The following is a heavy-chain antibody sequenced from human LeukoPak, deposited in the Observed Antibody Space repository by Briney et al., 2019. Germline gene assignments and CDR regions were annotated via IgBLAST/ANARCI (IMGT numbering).Heavy chain of an antibody. V-gene: IGHV1-69*05. CDR2: IIPIFGTA. CDR3: ARAFCSGGSCTPDY. D-gene: IGHD2-15*01. J-gene: IGHJ4*02. Sequence: SVKVSCKASGGTFSSYAISWVRQAPGQGLEWMGRIIPIFGTANYAQKFQGRVTITTDESTSTAYKELSSLRSEDTAVYYCARAFCSGGSCTPDYWGQGTLVTVSS. CDR1: GGTFSSYA.